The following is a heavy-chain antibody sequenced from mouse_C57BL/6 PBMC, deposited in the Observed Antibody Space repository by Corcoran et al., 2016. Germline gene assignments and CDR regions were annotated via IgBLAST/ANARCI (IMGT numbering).Heavy chain of an antibody. J-gene: IGHJ4*01. CDR2: INPNNGGT. Sequence: EVQLQQSGPELVKPGASVKISCKASGYTFTDYYMNWVKQSHGKSLEWIGDINPNNGGTSYNQKFKGKATLTVDKSSSTAYMELRSLTSEDSAVYYCASYYYGSRRYAMDYWGQGTSVTVSS. V-gene: IGHV1-26*01. D-gene: IGHD1-1*01. CDR1: GYTFTDYY. CDR3: ASYYYGSRRYAMDY.